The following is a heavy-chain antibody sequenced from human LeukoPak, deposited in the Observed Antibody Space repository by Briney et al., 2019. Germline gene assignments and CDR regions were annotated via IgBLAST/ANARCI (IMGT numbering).Heavy chain of an antibody. V-gene: IGHV3-21*01. CDR3: ARPGIAVAGDFDY. CDR1: GFTFSTYA. Sequence: PGGSLRLSCAASGFTFSTYAMTWVRQAPGKGLEWVSSISSSSSYIYYADSVKGRFTISRDNAKNSLYLQMNSLRAEDTAVYYCARPGIAVAGDFDYWGQGTLVTVSS. D-gene: IGHD6-19*01. J-gene: IGHJ4*02. CDR2: ISSSSSYI.